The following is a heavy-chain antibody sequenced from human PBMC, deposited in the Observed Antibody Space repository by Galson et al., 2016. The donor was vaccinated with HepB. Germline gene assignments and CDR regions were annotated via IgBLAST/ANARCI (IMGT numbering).Heavy chain of an antibody. CDR1: GDSVSSDSAA. CDR3: ARGLPGFYFSS. CDR2: TFYRSKGYI. V-gene: IGHV6-1*01. J-gene: IGHJ4*02. D-gene: IGHD2-15*01. Sequence: CAISGDSVSSDSAAWTWIRQSRSRGLEWLGRTFYRSKGYIEYAPSVRSLLSISPDTSKNQFTLQLNSGTPEYTAVYYCARGLPGFYFSSWGQGTLVTVSS.